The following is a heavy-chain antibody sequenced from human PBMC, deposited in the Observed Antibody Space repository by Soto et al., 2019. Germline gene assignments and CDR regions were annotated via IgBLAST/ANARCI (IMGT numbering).Heavy chain of an antibody. D-gene: IGHD1-26*01. Sequence: PSETLSLTCTVSGGSISSSSYYWGWIRQPPGKGLEWIGSIYYSGSTYYNPSLKSRVTISVDTSKNQFSLKLSSVTAADTAVYYCARDPSGSYHLNWFDPWGQGTLVTVSS. CDR1: GGSISSSSYY. CDR2: IYYSGST. CDR3: ARDPSGSYHLNWFDP. J-gene: IGHJ5*02. V-gene: IGHV4-39*02.